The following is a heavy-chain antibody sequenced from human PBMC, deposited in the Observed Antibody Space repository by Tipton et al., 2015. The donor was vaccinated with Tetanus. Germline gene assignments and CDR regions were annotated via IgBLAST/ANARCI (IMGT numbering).Heavy chain of an antibody. CDR1: GFTFDDYA. CDR3: AKELSGYYGMDV. D-gene: IGHD3-10*01. J-gene: IGHJ6*02. CDR2: ISWNSGSI. V-gene: IGHV3-9*01. Sequence: CAAPGFTFDDYAMHWVRHAPGKGLEWVSGISWNSGSIGYADSVKGRFTISRDNAKNSLYLQMNSLRAEDTALYYCAKELSGYYGMDVWGQGTTVTVSS.